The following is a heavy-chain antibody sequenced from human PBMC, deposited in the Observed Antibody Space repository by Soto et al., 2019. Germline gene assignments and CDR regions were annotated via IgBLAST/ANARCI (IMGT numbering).Heavy chain of an antibody. J-gene: IGHJ4*02. D-gene: IGHD3-22*01. CDR1: ECKCGGYG. CDR2: ISGSGGST. Sequence: GVSIRVSSRAAECKCGGYGGSWVRQKTGKGLEWVSAISGSGGSTYYADSVKGRFTISRDNSKNTLYLQMNSLRAEDTAVYYCAKDQVIVVVITDYFDYWGQGTLVTVSS. CDR3: AKDQVIVVVITDYFDY. V-gene: IGHV3-23*01.